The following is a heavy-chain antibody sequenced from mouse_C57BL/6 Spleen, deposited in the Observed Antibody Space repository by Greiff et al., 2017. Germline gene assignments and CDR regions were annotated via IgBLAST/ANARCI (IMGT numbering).Heavy chain of an antibody. D-gene: IGHD1-1*01. CDR1: GYSITSGYY. V-gene: IGHV3-6*01. CDR2: ISYDGSN. J-gene: IGHJ1*03. CDR3: ARSTTVVATYWYFDV. Sequence: VQLQQSGPGLVKPSQSLSLTCSVTGYSITSGYYWNWIRQFPGNKLEWMGYISYDGSNNYNPSLKNRISITRDTSKNQFFLTLNSVTTEDTATYYCARSTTVVATYWYFDVWGTGTTVTVSS.